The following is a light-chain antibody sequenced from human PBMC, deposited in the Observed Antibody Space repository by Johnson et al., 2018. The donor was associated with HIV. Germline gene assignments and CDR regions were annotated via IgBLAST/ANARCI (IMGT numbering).Light chain of an antibody. CDR1: SSNIGNNH. Sequence: SVLTQPPSVSAAPGQKVTISCSGSSSNIGNNHVSWYQHFSGTAPKLLIYENNKRPSGIPDRFSGSKSGTSATLGITGLQTGDEADYYCGTWDNSLGVFFVFGTGTEVTVL. CDR3: GTWDNSLGVFFV. J-gene: IGLJ1*01. V-gene: IGLV1-51*02. CDR2: ENN.